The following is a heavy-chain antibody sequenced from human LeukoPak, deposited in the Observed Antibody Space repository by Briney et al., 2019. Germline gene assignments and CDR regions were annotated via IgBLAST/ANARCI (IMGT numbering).Heavy chain of an antibody. CDR2: TRNKANSYTT. D-gene: IGHD5-18*01. CDR1: GFTFSDHY. V-gene: IGHV3-72*01. J-gene: IGHJ2*01. Sequence: GGSLRLSCAASGFTFSDHYMDWVRQAPGKGLEWVGRTRNKANSYTTEYAASVKGGFTISRDDSKNSLYLQMNSLKTEDTAVYYCARGPRRGQLWSWYFDLWGRGTLVTVSS. CDR3: ARGPRRGQLWSWYFDL.